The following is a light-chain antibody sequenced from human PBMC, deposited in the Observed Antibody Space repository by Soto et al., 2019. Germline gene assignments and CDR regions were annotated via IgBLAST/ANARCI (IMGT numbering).Light chain of an antibody. CDR1: QIVSSSY. CDR3: QQYGLSPIT. V-gene: IGKV3-20*01. Sequence: EIVLTQSPGTLSLSPGERATLSCRASQIVSSSYLAWYQQKPGQAPRLLIYGASSRATGIPDRFSGSGSATHFTLTISRLEPADFAVYYCQQYGLSPITFRKGKRLEIK. J-gene: IGKJ5*01. CDR2: GAS.